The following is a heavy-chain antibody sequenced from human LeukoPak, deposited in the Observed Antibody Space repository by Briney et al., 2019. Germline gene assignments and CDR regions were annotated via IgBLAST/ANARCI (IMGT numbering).Heavy chain of an antibody. D-gene: IGHD3-10*01. V-gene: IGHV4-61*01. CDR1: GGSVSSGSYY. J-gene: IGHJ5*02. CDR2: IYYSGST. CDR3: ATGTYYYGSGTYYTGGYWFDP. Sequence: SETLSLTCTVSGGSVSSGSYYWSWIRQPPGKGLEWIGYIYYSGSTNYNPSLKSRVTISVDTSKNQFSLKLSPVTAADTAVYYCATGTYYYGSGTYYTGGYWFDPWGQGTLVTVSS.